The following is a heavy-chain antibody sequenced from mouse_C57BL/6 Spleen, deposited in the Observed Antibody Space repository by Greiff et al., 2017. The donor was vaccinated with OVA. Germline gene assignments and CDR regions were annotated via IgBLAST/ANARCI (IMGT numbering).Heavy chain of an antibody. CDR1: GYTFTDYN. V-gene: IGHV1-22*01. Sequence: EVQLQESGPELVKPGASVKMSCKASGYTFTDYNMHWVKQSHGKSLEWIGYINPNNGGTSYNQKFKGKATLTVNKSSSTAYMELRSLTSEDSAVYYCARYYGNYAWFAYWGQGTLVTVSA. CDR2: INPNNGGT. CDR3: ARYYGNYAWFAY. D-gene: IGHD2-1*01. J-gene: IGHJ3*01.